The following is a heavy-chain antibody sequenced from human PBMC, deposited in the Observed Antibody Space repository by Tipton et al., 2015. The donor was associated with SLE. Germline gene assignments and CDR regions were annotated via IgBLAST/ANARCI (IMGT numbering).Heavy chain of an antibody. Sequence: LSLTCAVYGGTFSGYYWSWIRQPPGKGLAWIGEINHSGSTNYNPSLKSRVTISVDTSKNQFSLKLSSVTAADTAVYYCARHYTVIVATTHGWDFDLWGRVTLVTVSS. CDR2: INHSGST. CDR3: ARHYTVIVATTHGWDFDL. D-gene: IGHD5-12*01. V-gene: IGHV4-34*01. J-gene: IGHJ2*01. CDR1: GGTFSGYY.